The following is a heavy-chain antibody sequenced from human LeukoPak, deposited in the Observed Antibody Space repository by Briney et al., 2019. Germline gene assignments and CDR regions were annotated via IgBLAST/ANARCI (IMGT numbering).Heavy chain of an antibody. CDR1: GFTVSSNY. V-gene: IGHV3-66*01. CDR3: ARGVTTISFDY. Sequence: GGSLRLSCAASGFTVSSNYMSWVRQAPGKGLEWVSVIYSGGSTYYADSVKGRFTISRDNSKNTLYLQMNSLRAEDTAVYYCARGVTTISFDYWGQGTLVTVSS. D-gene: IGHD4-17*01. J-gene: IGHJ4*02. CDR2: IYSGGST.